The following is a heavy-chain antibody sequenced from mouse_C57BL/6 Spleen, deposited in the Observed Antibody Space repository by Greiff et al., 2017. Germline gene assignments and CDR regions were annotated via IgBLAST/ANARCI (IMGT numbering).Heavy chain of an antibody. CDR3: TTGLRFAY. J-gene: IGHJ3*01. D-gene: IGHD3-1*01. Sequence: VQLQQSGAELVRPGASVKLSCTASGFNIKDYYMHWVKQRPEQGLEWIGRIDPEDGDTEYAPKFQGKATMTAATSSNTAYLQLSSLASEDTAVYYCTTGLRFAYWGQGTLVTVSA. CDR1: GFNIKDYY. V-gene: IGHV14-1*01. CDR2: IDPEDGDT.